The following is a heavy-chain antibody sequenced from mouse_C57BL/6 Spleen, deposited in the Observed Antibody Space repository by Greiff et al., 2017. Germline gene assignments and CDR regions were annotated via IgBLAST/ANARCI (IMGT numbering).Heavy chain of an antibody. J-gene: IGHJ2*01. CDR2: IDPETGGT. CDR1: GYTFTDYE. D-gene: IGHD1-1*01. CDR3: TRTGYYGSSYAFDY. Sequence: QVQLQQSGAELVRPGASVTLSCKASGYTFTDYEMHWVKQTPVHGLEWIGAIDPETGGTAYNQKFKGKAILTADKSSSTAYRELRSLTSEDSAVYYCTRTGYYGSSYAFDYWGQGTTLTVSS. V-gene: IGHV1-15*01.